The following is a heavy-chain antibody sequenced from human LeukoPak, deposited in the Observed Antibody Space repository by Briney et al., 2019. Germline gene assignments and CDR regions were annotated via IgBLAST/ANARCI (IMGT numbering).Heavy chain of an antibody. CDR2: IRSDGSNQ. CDR1: GFTFSRNG. Sequence: GGSLRFSCAASGFTFSRNGMHWVRQAPGKGLEWVAFIRSDGSNQFYVDSVKGRFTISRDNSKNTLYLQMNSLRGEDTAVYYCAKGSFESSSWADFDYWGQGTLVTVSS. V-gene: IGHV3-30*02. CDR3: AKGSFESSSWADFDY. J-gene: IGHJ4*02. D-gene: IGHD6-13*01.